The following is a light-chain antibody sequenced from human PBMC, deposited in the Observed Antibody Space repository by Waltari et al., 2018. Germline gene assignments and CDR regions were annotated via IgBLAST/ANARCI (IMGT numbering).Light chain of an antibody. CDR1: QSLLQSNGYNY. V-gene: IGKV2-28*01. Sequence: DIVVTQSPLSLPVTPGEPASIPCRSTQSLLQSNGYNYLDWYLQKPGQAPQLLMYLGSNRASGVPDRFSGSGSGTDFTLKISRVEAEDVGIYYCMQGTHWRWTFGQGTKVEIK. CDR3: MQGTHWRWT. CDR2: LGS. J-gene: IGKJ1*01.